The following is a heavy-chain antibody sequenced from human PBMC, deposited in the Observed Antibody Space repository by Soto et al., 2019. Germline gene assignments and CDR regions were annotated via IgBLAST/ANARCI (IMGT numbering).Heavy chain of an antibody. CDR2: IWYDGSNK. V-gene: IGHV3-33*01. D-gene: IGHD6-19*01. CDR3: ARGGNNGWSLDY. Sequence: GSLRLSCASSGFTVSNYAMHWVRQTPGKGLEWVAIIWYDGSNKFYADSVEGRFTISRDNSKDMLYLQLNSLRAEDTAVYYCARGGNNGWSLDYWGQGTLVTVSS. CDR1: GFTVSNYA. J-gene: IGHJ4*02.